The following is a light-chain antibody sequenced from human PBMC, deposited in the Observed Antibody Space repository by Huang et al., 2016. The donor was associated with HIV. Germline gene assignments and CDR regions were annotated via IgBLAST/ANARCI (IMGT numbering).Light chain of an antibody. CDR1: HSISSN. J-gene: IGKJ1*01. Sequence: EIVLTQSPVTLSLSPGERATLSCRARHSISSNLALFQQKPGLAPRLLIFDASNRATGIPARFIVSVSGTDFALTISSLEPEDFAVYYCQQRGDWPWTFGQGTKVEIK. CDR3: QQRGDWPWT. CDR2: DAS. V-gene: IGKV3-11*01.